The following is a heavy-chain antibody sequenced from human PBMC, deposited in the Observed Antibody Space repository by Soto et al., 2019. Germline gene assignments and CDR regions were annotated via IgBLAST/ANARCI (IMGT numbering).Heavy chain of an antibody. V-gene: IGHV3-30*18. CDR3: AKDLAEPNYYYYGMDV. CDR1: GFTFSSYG. CDR2: ISYDGSNK. Sequence: QVQLVESGGGVVQPGRSLRLSCAASGFTFSSYGMHWVRQAPGKGLEWEAVISYDGSNKYYADSVKGRFTISRDNSKNTLYLQINSLRAEDTAVYYCAKDLAEPNYYYYGMDVWGQGTTVTVSS. J-gene: IGHJ6*02.